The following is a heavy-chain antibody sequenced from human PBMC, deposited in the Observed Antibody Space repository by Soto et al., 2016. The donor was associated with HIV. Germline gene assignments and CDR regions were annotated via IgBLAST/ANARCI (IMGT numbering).Heavy chain of an antibody. Sequence: EVQLLESGGGLVQPGGSLRLSCAASGFTFSSYAMSWVRQAPGKGLEWVSAISGSGGSTYYADSVKGRFTISRDNSKNTLYLQMNSLRAEDTAVYYCAKDIERNYYDSSGYSCFDYWGQGTLVTVSS. D-gene: IGHD3-22*01. V-gene: IGHV3-23*01. CDR2: ISGSGGST. J-gene: IGHJ4*02. CDR3: AKDIERNYYDSSGYSCFDY. CDR1: GFTFSSYA.